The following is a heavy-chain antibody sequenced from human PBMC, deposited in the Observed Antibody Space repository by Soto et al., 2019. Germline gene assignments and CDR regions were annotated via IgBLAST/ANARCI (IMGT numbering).Heavy chain of an antibody. Sequence: EVQLVESGGGLVQPGGSLRLSCAASGFTFRSYWMQWVRQAPGKGLVWVSWINSDGSSTSYADSVKGRFTISRDNAKNTLYLHRNSLRAEDTAVYYCDSGGSSLNFDSWGQGTLVTVCS. CDR1: GFTFRSYW. D-gene: IGHD6-6*01. J-gene: IGHJ4*02. V-gene: IGHV3-74*01. CDR2: INSDGSST. CDR3: DSGGSSLNFDS.